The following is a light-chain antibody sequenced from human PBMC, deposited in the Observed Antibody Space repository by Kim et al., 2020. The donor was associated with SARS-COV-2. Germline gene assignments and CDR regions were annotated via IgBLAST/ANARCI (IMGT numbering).Light chain of an antibody. J-gene: IGKJ2*01. CDR2: GAS. CDR1: PSVCSSY. V-gene: IGKV3-20*01. Sequence: WSPRERATLSCRGRPSVCSSYLAWYQQKPGQAPMPLLYGASSRTTGIPDMLSDSGSGTDFTLTISRLEPEDFAVYLCQQYGRSPYTLGQGTRLEIK. CDR3: QQYGRSPYT.